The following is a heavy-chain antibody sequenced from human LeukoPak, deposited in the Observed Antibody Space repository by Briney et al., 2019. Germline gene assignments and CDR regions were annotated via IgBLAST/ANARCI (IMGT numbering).Heavy chain of an antibody. CDR3: ARLGGSYYDILTGYPFDY. J-gene: IGHJ4*02. CDR1: GVSISSSSYY. Sequence: SETLSLTCTVSGVSISSSSYYWGWIRQPPGKGLEWIGSIYYSGNTYYNASLKSQVSISIDTSKNQFSLKLSSVTAADTAVYYCARLGGSYYDILTGYPFDYWGQGTLVTVSS. V-gene: IGHV4-39*01. CDR2: IYYSGNT. D-gene: IGHD3-9*01.